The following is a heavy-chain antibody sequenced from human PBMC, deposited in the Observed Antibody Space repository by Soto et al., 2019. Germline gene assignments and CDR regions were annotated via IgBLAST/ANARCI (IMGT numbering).Heavy chain of an antibody. Sequence: SETLSLTCSVSGGSVSSGNYYWSWFRQSPGKGLEWIGYVYYTGDTNYNPSLKSRVTISVDPSKSQFSLKLNSVTAADTAVYFCARLGASRTLVWGQGTMVTVSS. D-gene: IGHD7-27*01. CDR1: GGSVSSGNYY. CDR2: VYYTGDT. CDR3: ARLGASRTLV. V-gene: IGHV4-61*01. J-gene: IGHJ3*01.